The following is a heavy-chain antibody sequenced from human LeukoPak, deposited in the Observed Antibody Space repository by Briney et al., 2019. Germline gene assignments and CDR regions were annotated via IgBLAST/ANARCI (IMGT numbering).Heavy chain of an antibody. CDR2: IDSGSDDR. Sequence: GGSLRLSCAASGFTFSLYAMNWVRQAPGKGLEGVSYIDSGSDDRLFADSVRGRFTISRDNAKNSVYLQMSSLRPEDSGVYYCARDTYPPQLIDYWGQGTLVTVSS. V-gene: IGHV3-21*05. D-gene: IGHD5-18*01. CDR3: ARDTYPPQLIDY. J-gene: IGHJ4*02. CDR1: GFTFSLYA.